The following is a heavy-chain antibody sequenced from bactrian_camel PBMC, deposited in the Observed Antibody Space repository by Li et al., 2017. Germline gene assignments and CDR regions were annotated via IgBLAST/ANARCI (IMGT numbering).Heavy chain of an antibody. J-gene: IGHJ4*01. Sequence: HVQLVESGGGLVQPGGSLRLSCVASGTTFTTYYMAWVRQAPGKGLEWVSSLHSDGSNKYYAESVEGRFTISRDNAENTVYLQMNSLKSEDTALYYCATAPSGVEYEFAYWGQGTQVTVS. CDR1: GTTFTTYY. D-gene: IGHD5*01. CDR3: ATAPSGVEYEFAY. V-gene: IGHV3-2*01. CDR2: LHSDGSNK.